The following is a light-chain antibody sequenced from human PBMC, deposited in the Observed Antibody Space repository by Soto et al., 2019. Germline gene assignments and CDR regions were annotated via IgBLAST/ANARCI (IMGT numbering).Light chain of an antibody. CDR1: QDISNY. V-gene: IGKV1-33*01. J-gene: IGKJ4*01. CDR3: QQYDNPSLT. Sequence: DIQMTQSPSSLSASVGDRVTITCQASQDISNYLNWYQQKPGKAPKLLIYDASNLETGVPSRFSGSGSGTDFTFTISSLQPEDIATYYCQQYDNPSLTLGGGTNVDI. CDR2: DAS.